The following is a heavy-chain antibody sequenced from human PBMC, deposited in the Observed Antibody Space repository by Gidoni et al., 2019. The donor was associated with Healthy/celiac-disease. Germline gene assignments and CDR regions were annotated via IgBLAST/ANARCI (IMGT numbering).Heavy chain of an antibody. J-gene: IGHJ4*02. Sequence: SGRGAQPGRSLRLSCAASGFTFSSYGMHWVRQAPGKGLEWVAVIWYDGSNTYYADSVKGRFTISRDNSKNTLYLKMNSLRAEDTAVYYCARTTYYYDSSGYYYPEYDFDYWGQGTLVTVSS. CDR2: IWYDGSNT. V-gene: IGHV3-33*01. CDR1: GFTFSSYG. CDR3: ARTTYYYDSSGYYYPEYDFDY. D-gene: IGHD3-22*01.